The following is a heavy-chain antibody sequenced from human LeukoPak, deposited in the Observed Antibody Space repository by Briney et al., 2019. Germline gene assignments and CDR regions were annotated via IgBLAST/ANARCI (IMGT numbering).Heavy chain of an antibody. D-gene: IGHD1-26*01. Sequence: GGSLRLSCEASGFTFSTFAMIWVRQPPGKGLEWVSSIFPSGGEIHYADSVKGRFTISRDNSRNTLYLQINSLRAEDTALYYCAKDRLGAILYFDSWGQGTLVTVSS. CDR1: GFTFSTFA. CDR2: IFPSGGEI. CDR3: AKDRLGAILYFDS. J-gene: IGHJ4*02. V-gene: IGHV3-23*01.